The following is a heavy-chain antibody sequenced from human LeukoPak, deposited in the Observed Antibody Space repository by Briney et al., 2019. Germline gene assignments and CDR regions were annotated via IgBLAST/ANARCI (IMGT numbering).Heavy chain of an antibody. J-gene: IGHJ3*02. CDR1: GYTFTSYG. V-gene: IGHV1-18*01. CDR2: ISAYNGNT. Sequence: ASVKVSCKSSGYTFTSYGISWVRQAPGHGVEWAGWISAYNGNTNYAQKRQGRVTMTTDTSTSTAYMELRSLGSDDTAVYYCARDSRYYYDSSGYAHAFDIWGQGTMVTVSS. D-gene: IGHD3-22*01. CDR3: ARDSRYYYDSSGYAHAFDI.